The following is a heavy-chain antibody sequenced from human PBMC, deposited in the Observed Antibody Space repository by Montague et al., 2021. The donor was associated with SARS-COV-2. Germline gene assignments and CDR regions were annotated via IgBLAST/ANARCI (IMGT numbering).Heavy chain of an antibody. CDR1: GGSFSGYY. Sequence: SETLSLTCAVYGGSFSGYYWSWIRQPPGKGLEWIVEITPSGSTNYNPSLKSRVAISVDTSKNQFSLKLSSVTAADTAVYYCARGYDYVWGGYRYLHGFDPWGQGTLVTVSS. D-gene: IGHD3-16*02. J-gene: IGHJ5*02. CDR3: ARGYDYVWGGYRYLHGFDP. CDR2: ITPSGST. V-gene: IGHV4-34*01.